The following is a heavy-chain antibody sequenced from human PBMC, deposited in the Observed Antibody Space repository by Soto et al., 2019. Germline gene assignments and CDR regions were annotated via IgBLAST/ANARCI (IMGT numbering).Heavy chain of an antibody. CDR2: ISGYNGNT. J-gene: IGHJ6*02. CDR1: GYTFTNYG. CDR3: ARAGQAAYYYYGMDV. D-gene: IGHD6-25*01. V-gene: IGHV1-18*01. Sequence: QVQVVQSGDEVKKPGASVKVSCKASGYTFTNYGFSWVRQAPGQGLEWMGWISGYNGNTKYAEKFQGRVTMTTATTTSTAHMALRSLRSDAPAVYYCARAGQAAYYYYGMDVWGQGTAVGVSS.